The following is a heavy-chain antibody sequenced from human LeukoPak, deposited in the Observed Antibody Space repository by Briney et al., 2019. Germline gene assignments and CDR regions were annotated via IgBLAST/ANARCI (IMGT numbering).Heavy chain of an antibody. D-gene: IGHD7-27*01. J-gene: IGHJ4*02. V-gene: IGHV3-53*01. Sequence: GGSLRLSCAASGFTVSNSFKSWIRQAPAKGLEWVSVIYSDGTSYYADSVKARFSISRDNSKNSLYLQTNSLRVEDTAMYYCTKTGGPWDWGQGTLVTVSS. CDR1: GFTVSNSF. CDR3: TKTGGPWD. CDR2: IYSDGTS.